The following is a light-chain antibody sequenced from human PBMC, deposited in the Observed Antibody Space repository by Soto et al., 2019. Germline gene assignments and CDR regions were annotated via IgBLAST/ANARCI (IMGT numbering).Light chain of an antibody. Sequence: QTVVTQEPSLTVSPGGTVTLTCASSTGAVTSGYYPNWFQQKPGQAPRALIYSTSNKHPWTPARFSGSLLGGKAALTLSGVQPEDEAEYYCLLYYGGAQLGVFGGGTQLTVL. V-gene: IGLV7-43*01. J-gene: IGLJ2*01. CDR3: LLYYGGAQLGV. CDR1: TGAVTSGYY. CDR2: STS.